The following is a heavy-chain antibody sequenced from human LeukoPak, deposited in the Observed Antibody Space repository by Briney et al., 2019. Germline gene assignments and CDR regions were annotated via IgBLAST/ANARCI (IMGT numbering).Heavy chain of an antibody. CDR2: IRSKANSYAT. CDR3: STYGDYVDYYYMDA. D-gene: IGHD4-17*01. CDR1: GFTFSGSA. J-gene: IGHJ6*03. V-gene: IGHV3-73*01. Sequence: PGGSLKLSCAASGFTFSGSAMHWVRQASGKGLEWVGRIRSKANSYATAYAASVKGRFTISRGDSKNTAYLQMNSLKTEDTAVYYCSTYGDYVDYYYMDAWGKGTTVTISS.